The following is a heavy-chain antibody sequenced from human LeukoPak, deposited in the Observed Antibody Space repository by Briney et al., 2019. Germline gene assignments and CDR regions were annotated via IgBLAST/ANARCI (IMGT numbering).Heavy chain of an antibody. D-gene: IGHD6-25*01. CDR3: ERDRFKVSAADTRFAP. CDR1: GFTFSSYE. CDR2: IDHNGNEK. V-gene: IGHV3-7*01. Sequence: GGSLRLSCAASGFTFSSYEMTWVRQAPGKGPEWVANIDHNGNEKNYVDSVKGRFTISRDNAKYSLYLHMNNLRGEDTAVYHCERDRFKVSAADTRFAPWGQGTLVTVSS. J-gene: IGHJ5*02.